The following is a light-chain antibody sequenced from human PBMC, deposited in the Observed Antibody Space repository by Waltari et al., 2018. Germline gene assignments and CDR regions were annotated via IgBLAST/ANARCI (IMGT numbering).Light chain of an antibody. CDR2: GAS. Sequence: EIVLTQSPGTLSYSSGERATLACRASQSVGSALIWYQQKPGQAPRLLIYGASTRATGIPDRFSGSGFGTDFSLTISRLEPEDFAVYYCQMNDRLPVTFGQGTKVEIK. V-gene: IGKV3-20*01. J-gene: IGKJ1*01. CDR1: QSVGSA. CDR3: QMNDRLPVT.